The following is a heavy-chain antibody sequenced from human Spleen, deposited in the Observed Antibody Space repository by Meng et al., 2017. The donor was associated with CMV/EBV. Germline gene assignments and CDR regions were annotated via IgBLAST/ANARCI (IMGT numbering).Heavy chain of an antibody. D-gene: IGHD2-15*01. CDR3: ARDVVGYCSGGSCYGGEFDY. CDR1: FTGYY. J-gene: IGHJ4*02. CDR2: INPNSGGT. Sequence: FTGYYMHWVRQAPEQGLEWMGWINPNSGGTNYAQKFQGRVTMTRDTSISTAYMELSRLRSDDTAVYYCARDVVGYCSGGSCYGGEFDYWGQGTLVTVSS. V-gene: IGHV1-2*02.